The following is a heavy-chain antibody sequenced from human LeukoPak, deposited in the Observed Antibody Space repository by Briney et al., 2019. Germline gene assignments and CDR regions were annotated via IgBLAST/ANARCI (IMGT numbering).Heavy chain of an antibody. CDR2: IFYSGTT. J-gene: IGHJ4*02. CDR1: GGSISSSSYY. CDR3: ARRVIVATLDF. Sequence: PSETLSLTCSVSGGSISSSSYYWAWIRQPPGKGLQWIGSIFYSGTTFYNPSLKSRVTISVDTSKNQFSLKLSSVTAADTAVYYCARRVIVATLDFWGQGTLVTVSS. D-gene: IGHD5-12*01. V-gene: IGHV4-39*01.